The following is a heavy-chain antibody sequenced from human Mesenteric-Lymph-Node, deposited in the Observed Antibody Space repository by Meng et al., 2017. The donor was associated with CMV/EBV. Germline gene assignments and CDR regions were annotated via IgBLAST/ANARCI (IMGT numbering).Heavy chain of an antibody. Sequence: SCAASGFTFSSYGMHWVRQAPGKGLEWVAVIWYDGSNKYYADSVKGRFTISRDNSKNTLYLQMNGLRAEDTAVYYCAKENTGMVATSWGQGTLVTVSS. CDR2: IWYDGSNK. D-gene: IGHD5-12*01. V-gene: IGHV3-33*06. J-gene: IGHJ1*01. CDR1: GFTFSSYG. CDR3: AKENTGMVATS.